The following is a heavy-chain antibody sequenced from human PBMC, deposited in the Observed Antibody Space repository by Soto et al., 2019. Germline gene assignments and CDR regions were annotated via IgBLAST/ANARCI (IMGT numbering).Heavy chain of an antibody. CDR1: GGSFSGYY. D-gene: IGHD2-2*02. J-gene: IGHJ3*02. CDR2: INHVGSA. Sequence: PSETLSLTCAVYGGSFSGYYWSWVHQPPGKGMEWIGEINHVGSARYNPSLKSRVTISVDTSKNHFSLRLSSVTAADTAVYSCARGYCSTTTCYTEALEIWGQGTMVTVSS. CDR3: ARGYCSTTTCYTEALEI. V-gene: IGHV4-34*01.